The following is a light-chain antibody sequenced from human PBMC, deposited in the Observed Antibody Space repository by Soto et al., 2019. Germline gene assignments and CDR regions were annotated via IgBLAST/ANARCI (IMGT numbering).Light chain of an antibody. CDR1: SGHSSYI. CDR2: LEGSGSY. CDR3: ETWDSNSYVV. Sequence: QLVLTQSSSASASLGSSVKLTCTLSSGHSSYIIAWHQQQPGKALRYLMKLEGSGSYNKGSGVPDRFSGSSSGADRYLTISNLQSEDEADYYCETWDSNSYVVFGGGTKLTVL. V-gene: IGLV4-60*03. J-gene: IGLJ2*01.